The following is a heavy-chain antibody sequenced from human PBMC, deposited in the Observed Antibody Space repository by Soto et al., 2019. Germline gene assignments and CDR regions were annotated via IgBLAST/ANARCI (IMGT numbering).Heavy chain of an antibody. CDR1: GYSFTSYW. CDR2: IYPGGSDT. CDR3: AGGGVRGVITRTRDYYGMDV. D-gene: IGHD3-10*01. Sequence: LGESLKISCKGSGYSFTSYWIGWVRQMPGKGLEWMGIIYPGGSDTRYSPSFQGQVTISADKSISTAYLQWSSLKASDTAMYYCAGGGVRGVITRTRDYYGMDVWGQGTTVTVSS. V-gene: IGHV5-51*01. J-gene: IGHJ6*02.